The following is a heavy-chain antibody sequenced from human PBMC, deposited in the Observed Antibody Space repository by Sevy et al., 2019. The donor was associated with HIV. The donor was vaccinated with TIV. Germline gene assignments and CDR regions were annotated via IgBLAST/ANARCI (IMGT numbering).Heavy chain of an antibody. Sequence: GGSLRLSCAASGFTFSSYAMSWVRQAPGKGLEWVSYITVTGITIYYADSVKGRFTISRDNAKNSLYLQMNSLRAEDTAVYYCSRGVISPVADVWGQGTTVTVSS. CDR1: GFTFSSYA. CDR2: ITVTGITI. D-gene: IGHD2-21*01. CDR3: SRGVISPVADV. V-gene: IGHV3-48*04. J-gene: IGHJ6*02.